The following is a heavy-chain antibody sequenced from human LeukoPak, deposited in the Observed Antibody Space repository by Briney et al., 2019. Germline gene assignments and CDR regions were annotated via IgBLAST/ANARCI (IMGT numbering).Heavy chain of an antibody. D-gene: IGHD1-26*01. V-gene: IGHV3-23*01. CDR1: GFTFSSYA. CDR3: AKDRSELRYYYYGMDV. J-gene: IGHJ6*02. Sequence: GGSLRLSCAASGFTFSSYAMSWVRRAPGKGLEWVSAISGSGGSTYYADSVKGRFTISRDNSKNTLYLQMNSLRAEDTAVYYCAKDRSELRYYYYGMDVWGQGTTVTVSS. CDR2: ISGSGGST.